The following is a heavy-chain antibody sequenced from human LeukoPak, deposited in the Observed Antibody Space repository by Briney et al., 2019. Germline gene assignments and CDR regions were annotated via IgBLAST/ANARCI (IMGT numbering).Heavy chain of an antibody. CDR1: GFTFSSYG. V-gene: IGHV3-33*01. Sequence: GGSLRLSCAASGFTFSSYGMHWVRQTPGKGLEWVAVIWYDGSNKYYADSVKGRFTISRDNSKNTLYLQMNSLRAEDTAVYYCARGGYGDYVSLSHWGQGTLVTVSS. CDR3: ARGGYGDYVSLSH. J-gene: IGHJ4*02. D-gene: IGHD4-17*01. CDR2: IWYDGSNK.